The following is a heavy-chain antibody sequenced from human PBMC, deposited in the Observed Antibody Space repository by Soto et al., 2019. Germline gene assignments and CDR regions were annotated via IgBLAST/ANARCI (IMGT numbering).Heavy chain of an antibody. J-gene: IGHJ6*02. V-gene: IGHV3-23*01. Sequence: GGSLRLSCAASGFTFRSYAMSWVRQAPGKGLEWVSAISGSGGSTYYADSVKGRFTISRDNSKNTLYLQMNSLRVEDTAVYYCAKGPRAPPPHDYGMDVWGQGTTVTVSS. CDR3: AKGPRAPPPHDYGMDV. CDR2: ISGSGGST. CDR1: GFTFRSYA.